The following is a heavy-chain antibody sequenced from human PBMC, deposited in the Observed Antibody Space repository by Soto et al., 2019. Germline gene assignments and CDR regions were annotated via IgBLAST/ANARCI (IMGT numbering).Heavy chain of an antibody. Sequence: EASVKVSCKASGYTFAGYYMHWVRQAPGQGLEWMGWINPSSGGTNYAQKFQGWVTMTRDTSISTAYMELSRLRSDDTAVYYCARSTTESSSSWSFDYWGQGTLVTVSS. J-gene: IGHJ4*02. CDR3: ARSTTESSSSWSFDY. CDR1: GYTFAGYY. V-gene: IGHV1-2*04. D-gene: IGHD6-13*01. CDR2: INPSSGGT.